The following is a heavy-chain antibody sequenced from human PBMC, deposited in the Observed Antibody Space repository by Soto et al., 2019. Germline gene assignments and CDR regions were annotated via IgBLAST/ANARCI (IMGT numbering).Heavy chain of an antibody. CDR3: ARDRRDIVVVVAATDASWDY. J-gene: IGHJ4*02. CDR2: ISAYNGNT. D-gene: IGHD2-15*01. Sequence: ASVKVSCKASGYTFTSYGISWVRQAPGQGLEWMGWISAYNGNTNYAQKLQGRVTMTTDTSTSTAYMELRSLRSDDTAVYYCARDRRDIVVVVAATDASWDYWGQGTLVTVSS. V-gene: IGHV1-18*01. CDR1: GYTFTSYG.